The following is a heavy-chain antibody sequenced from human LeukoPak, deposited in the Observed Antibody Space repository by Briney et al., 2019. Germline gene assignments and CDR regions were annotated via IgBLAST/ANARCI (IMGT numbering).Heavy chain of an antibody. D-gene: IGHD6-13*01. Sequence: PRASVKVSCKASGHTFVRYGVSWVRQAPGQGLEWMGIINPSGGSTSYAQKFQGRVTMTRDTSTSTVYMELSSLRSEDTAVYYCARDYQGYSSSLLGAFDIWGQGTMVTVSS. CDR3: ARDYQGYSSSLLGAFDI. CDR1: GHTFVRYG. CDR2: INPSGGST. V-gene: IGHV1-46*01. J-gene: IGHJ3*02.